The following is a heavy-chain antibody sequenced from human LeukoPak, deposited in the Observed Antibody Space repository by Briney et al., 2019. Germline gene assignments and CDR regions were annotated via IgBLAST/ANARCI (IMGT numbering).Heavy chain of an antibody. CDR1: GDSVSSKNAA. V-gene: IGHV6-1*01. Sequence: SQTLSLTCAISGDSVSSKNAAWNWIRHSPSRGLEWLGRTYYRYKWNNDYAVSVKGRITINADTSKNQFSLQLNSVTPEDTAVYYCAREGVGVTMAHWGQGTLVTVSS. CDR3: AREGVGVTMAH. CDR2: TYYRYKWNN. D-gene: IGHD1-26*01. J-gene: IGHJ4*02.